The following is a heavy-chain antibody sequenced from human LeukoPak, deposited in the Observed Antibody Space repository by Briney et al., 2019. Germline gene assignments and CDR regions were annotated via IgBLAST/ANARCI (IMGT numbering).Heavy chain of an antibody. CDR2: INQGGSEK. J-gene: IGHJ4*02. CDR1: GFTFDDYW. CDR3: ARAEVAASYYFDY. Sequence: GGSLRLSCGASGFTFDDYWMSWVRQAPGQGLEWVANINQGGSEKYYLASAKGRFTISRDNARNSLYLQMNSLRAEDSAVYYCARAEVAASYYFDYWGQGTLVTVSS. D-gene: IGHD2-15*01. V-gene: IGHV3-7*01.